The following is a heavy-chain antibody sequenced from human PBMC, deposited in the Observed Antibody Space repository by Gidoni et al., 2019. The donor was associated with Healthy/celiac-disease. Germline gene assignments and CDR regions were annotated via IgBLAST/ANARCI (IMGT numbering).Heavy chain of an antibody. CDR2: ISGSGGST. J-gene: IGHJ4*02. V-gene: IGHV3-23*01. D-gene: IGHD1-26*01. Sequence: EVQLLESGGGLVQPGGYLRLSCAASGFTFSSYALSWVRQAPGQGLEWVSAISGSGGSTYYAASVKGRFTISRDNSKNTLYLQMNSLRAEDTAVYYCAKVELTHSGSYPVYWGQGTLVTVSS. CDR3: AKVELTHSGSYPVY. CDR1: GFTFSSYA.